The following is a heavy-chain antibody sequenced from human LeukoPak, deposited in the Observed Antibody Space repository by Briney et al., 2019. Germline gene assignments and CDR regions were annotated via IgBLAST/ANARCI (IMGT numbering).Heavy chain of an antibody. J-gene: IGHJ4*02. CDR3: AKGPYYYDSSGPTTSFDY. CDR2: IRYDGSNK. CDR1: GFIFSNYA. Sequence: PGGSLRLSCAASGFIFSNYAMHWVRQAPGKGLEWVAFIRYDGSNKYYADSVKGRFTISRDNSKNTLYLQMNSLRAEDTAVYYCAKGPYYYDSSGPTTSFDYWGQGTLVTVTS. V-gene: IGHV3-30*02. D-gene: IGHD3-22*01.